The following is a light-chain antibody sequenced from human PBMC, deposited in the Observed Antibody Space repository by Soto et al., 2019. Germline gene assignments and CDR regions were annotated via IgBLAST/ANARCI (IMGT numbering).Light chain of an antibody. CDR2: DDS. J-gene: IGLJ1*01. CDR3: QVWDSTNDHFV. V-gene: IGLV3-21*02. Sequence: LTQPPSVSVAPGQTARITCGGNNIGRKSVHWYQQKPSQAPVLAVFDDSDRPSGIPERFSGSNSGNTATLTISSVEAGDEADYFCQVWDSTNDHFVFGTGTKV. CDR1: NIGRKS.